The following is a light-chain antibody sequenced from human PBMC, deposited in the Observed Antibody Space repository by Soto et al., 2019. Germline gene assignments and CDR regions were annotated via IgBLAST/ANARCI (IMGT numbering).Light chain of an antibody. CDR2: GSS. J-gene: IGKJ1*01. Sequence: DIVMTQSPGTLSLSPGERATLSCRASQTITSNSLAWYQQKPGQSPRLLIYGSSSRATGIPDRFSGRGSGTDFTLTISRLELEDFAVYYCQQYGASPRTFGQGTKVDIK. V-gene: IGKV3-20*01. CDR1: QTITSNS. CDR3: QQYGASPRT.